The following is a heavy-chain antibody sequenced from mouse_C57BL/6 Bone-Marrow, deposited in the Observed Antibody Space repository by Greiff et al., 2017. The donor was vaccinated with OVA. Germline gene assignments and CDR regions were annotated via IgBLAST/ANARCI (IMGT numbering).Heavy chain of an antibody. CDR1: GFTFSSYA. D-gene: IGHD3-2*02. CDR3: ARELRLPSYYAMDY. Sequence: EVHLVESGEGLVKPGGSLKLSCAASGFTFSSYAMSWVRQTPEKRLEWVAYISSGGDYIYYADTVKGRFTISRDNARHTLYLQMSSLKSEDTAMDYCARELRLPSYYAMDYWGQGTSVTVSA. V-gene: IGHV5S21*01. CDR2: ISSGGDYI. J-gene: IGHJ4*01.